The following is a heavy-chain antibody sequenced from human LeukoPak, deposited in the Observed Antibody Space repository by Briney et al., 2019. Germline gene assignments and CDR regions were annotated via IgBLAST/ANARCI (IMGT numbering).Heavy chain of an antibody. D-gene: IGHD3-10*01. J-gene: IGHJ4*02. CDR1: GFTFSGSA. CDR2: IRSIANGYAT. CDR3: TGNYYGSGSYADFDY. Sequence: GGSLRLSCAASGFTFSGSALHWVRQASGKGLEGVCRIRSIANGYATAYAASVKGRFTISRDDSKNTAYLQMDSLKTEDTAVYYCTGNYYGSGSYADFDYWGQGTLVTVSS. V-gene: IGHV3-73*01.